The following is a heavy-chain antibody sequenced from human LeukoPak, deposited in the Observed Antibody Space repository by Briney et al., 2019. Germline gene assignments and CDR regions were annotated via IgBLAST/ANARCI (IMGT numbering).Heavy chain of an antibody. D-gene: IGHD6-19*01. CDR1: GLTFSNYW. J-gene: IGHJ4*02. CDR3: ARSSGWKDY. Sequence: GGSLRLSCAASGLTFSNYWMHWVRQAPGKGLVWVSRINSDGSSTNYADSVKGRFTISRDNAKNTLYLQMNSLRAEDTAVYYCARSSGWKDYWGQGTLVTVSS. V-gene: IGHV3-74*01. CDR2: INSDGSST.